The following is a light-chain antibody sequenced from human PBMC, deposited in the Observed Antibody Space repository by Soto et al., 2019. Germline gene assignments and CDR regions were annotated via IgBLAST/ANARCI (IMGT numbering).Light chain of an antibody. CDR2: GAS. V-gene: IGKV3-15*01. CDR1: QSVSSN. J-gene: IGKJ4*01. Sequence: IFMTHSPATLSVSPLERATLSCRSSQSVSSNLAWYQQKPGQSPRLLIYGASTRATGIPARFSGSGSGTEFTLTIRSLQSEAFEVYSSKQYNKWTLNLGGGNXVELK. CDR3: KQYNKWTLN.